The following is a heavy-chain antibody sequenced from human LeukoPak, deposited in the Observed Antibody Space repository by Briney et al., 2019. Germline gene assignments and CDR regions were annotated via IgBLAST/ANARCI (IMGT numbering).Heavy chain of an antibody. J-gene: IGHJ4*02. CDR1: GFTFSSYA. CDR3: ANSRAVAATGY. CDR2: ISGSGGST. D-gene: IGHD6-19*01. V-gene: IGHV3-23*01. Sequence: GGSLRLSCAASGFTFSSYAMSWVRQAPGKGLEWVSAISGSGGSTYYADSVKGRFTISIDISKNTLYLQMNSLRAEDTAVYSCANSRAVAATGYWGQGTLVTVSS.